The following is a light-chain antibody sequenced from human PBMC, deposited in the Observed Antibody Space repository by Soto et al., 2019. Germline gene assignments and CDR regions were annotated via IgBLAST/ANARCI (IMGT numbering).Light chain of an antibody. CDR1: QGISNY. Sequence: DIQMTQSPSSLSASVGDRVTITCRASQGISNYVAWYQQKPGKVPTLLIYEASTLQSGVPSRFSGRGSGTDFTLTISSPQPEDVATYFCQNYNSAPYAFGQGTKLEIK. CDR3: QNYNSAPYA. CDR2: EAS. V-gene: IGKV1-27*01. J-gene: IGKJ2*01.